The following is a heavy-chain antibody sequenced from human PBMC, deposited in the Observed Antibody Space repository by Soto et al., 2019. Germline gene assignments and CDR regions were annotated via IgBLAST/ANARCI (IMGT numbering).Heavy chain of an antibody. V-gene: IGHV1-69*02. CDR2: IIPILGIA. D-gene: IGHD3-22*01. Sequence: QVQLVQSGAEVKKPGSSVKVSCKASGGTFSSYTISWVRQAPGQGLEWMGRIIPILGIANYAQKFQGRVTITADKYTSTAYMELSSLRSEDTAVYYCARGADYYDSSGVGLGYWGQGTLVTVSS. J-gene: IGHJ4*02. CDR1: GGTFSSYT. CDR3: ARGADYYDSSGVGLGY.